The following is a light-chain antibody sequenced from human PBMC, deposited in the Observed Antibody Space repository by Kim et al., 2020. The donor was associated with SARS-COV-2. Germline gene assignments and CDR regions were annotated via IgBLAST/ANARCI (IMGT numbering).Light chain of an antibody. V-gene: IGLV2-14*01. Sequence: YNYVSWYQQHPVKAPKLLIYEVNKRPSVVSNRFSGSKSGNTASLTTSGLQAEDEADFYCSSYTRSDPWVFGGGTQLTVL. CDR3: SSYTRSDPWV. CDR2: EVN. CDR1: YNY. J-gene: IGLJ3*02.